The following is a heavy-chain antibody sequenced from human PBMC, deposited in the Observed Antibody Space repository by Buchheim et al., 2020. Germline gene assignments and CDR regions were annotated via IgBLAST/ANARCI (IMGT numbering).Heavy chain of an antibody. J-gene: IGHJ5*02. CDR1: GGSISSSSYY. D-gene: IGHD2-21*01. Sequence: QLQLQESGPGLVKPSETLSLTCTVSGGSISSSSYYWGWIRQPPGKGLEWIGSIYYSGSTYYNPSLKSRVTISVDTSKNQFSLKLSSVTAADTAVYYCARHGSAEEGDIVVVIAHNWFDPWGQGTL. CDR3: ARHGSAEEGDIVVVIAHNWFDP. V-gene: IGHV4-39*01. CDR2: IYYSGST.